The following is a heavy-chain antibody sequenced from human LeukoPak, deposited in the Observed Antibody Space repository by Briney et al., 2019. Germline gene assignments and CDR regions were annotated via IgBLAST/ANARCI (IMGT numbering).Heavy chain of an antibody. V-gene: IGHV1-2*02. Sequence: ASVKVSCKASGYTFTGYYMHWVRQAPGQGLEWMGWINPNSGGTNYAQKFQGRVTMTRDTSISTAYMELSRLRSDDTAVYYCARDRFFLRFLEAGDYWGQGTLVTVSS. J-gene: IGHJ4*02. CDR3: ARDRFFLRFLEAGDY. CDR2: INPNSGGT. CDR1: GYTFTGYY. D-gene: IGHD3-3*01.